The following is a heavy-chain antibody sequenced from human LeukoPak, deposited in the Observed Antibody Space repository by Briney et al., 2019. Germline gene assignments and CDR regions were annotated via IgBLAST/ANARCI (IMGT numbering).Heavy chain of an antibody. CDR3: ARGVGVYSNYPTYYYYYYMDV. Sequence: PGGSLRLSCAASGFTFSSYSMNWVRQAPGKGLEWVSSISSSSSYIYYADSVKGRFTISRDNAKNSLYLQMNSLRAEDTAVYYCARGVGVYSNYPTYYYYYYMDVWGKGTTVTVSS. CDR2: ISSSSSYI. J-gene: IGHJ6*03. D-gene: IGHD4-11*01. CDR1: GFTFSSYS. V-gene: IGHV3-21*01.